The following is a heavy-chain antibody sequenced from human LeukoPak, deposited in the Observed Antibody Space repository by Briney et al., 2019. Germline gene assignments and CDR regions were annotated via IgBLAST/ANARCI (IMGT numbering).Heavy chain of an antibody. CDR2: ITDSGRKT. D-gene: IGHD3-10*01. Sequence: PGGSLRLSCAASGLTFSSYPMNWVRQASGEGLEWVSGITDSGRKTYYADSVKGRFSISRDNSRNTLYLQMSDLRAEDTAVYYCAKITMATTPNFWGQGTLVTVSS. J-gene: IGHJ4*02. CDR1: GLTFSSYP. V-gene: IGHV3-23*01. CDR3: AKITMATTPNF.